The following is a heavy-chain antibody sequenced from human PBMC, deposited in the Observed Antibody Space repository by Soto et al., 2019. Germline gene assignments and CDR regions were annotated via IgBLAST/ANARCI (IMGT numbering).Heavy chain of an antibody. V-gene: IGHV1-3*01. D-gene: IGHD6-19*01. CDR2: INSGNGNT. CDR3: ARIPGSGGMDV. J-gene: IGHJ6*02. Sequence: ASVKVSCKASGYTFTSYGISWVRQAPGQGLEWMGWINSGNGNTKYSQKFQGRVTITRDTSASTAYMELTSLGSEDTAVYYCARIPGSGGMDVWGQGTTVTVSS. CDR1: GYTFTSYG.